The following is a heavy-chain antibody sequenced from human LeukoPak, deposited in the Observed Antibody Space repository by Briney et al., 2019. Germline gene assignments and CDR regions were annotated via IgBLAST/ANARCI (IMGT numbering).Heavy chain of an antibody. CDR3: ASLYCSGGSCYGDGLR. Sequence: SETLSLTCTISGGSISSSTYYWGWIRQPPGKGLEWIGSIYYSGSTYYNPSLKSRVTISVDTSKNHFSLKLSSVTAADTAVYYCASLYCSGGSCYGDGLRWRQGTLVTVSS. J-gene: IGHJ4*02. D-gene: IGHD2-15*01. CDR1: GGSISSSTYY. V-gene: IGHV4-39*02. CDR2: IYYSGST.